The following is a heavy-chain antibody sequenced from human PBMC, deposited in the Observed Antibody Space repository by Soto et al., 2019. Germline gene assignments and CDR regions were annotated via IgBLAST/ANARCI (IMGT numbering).Heavy chain of an antibody. D-gene: IGHD3-22*01. V-gene: IGHV2-5*02. Sequence: QITLKESGPPLVKPTQTLTLTCTFSGFSLSTSGVGVGWIRQPPGKALEWLALIYWDDDKRYSPSLKSRLTIPKDTHKNQVVLTMTNMDPVDTATYYCARPGYYYDSSGYWNDDYWGQGTLVTVSS. CDR2: IYWDDDK. J-gene: IGHJ4*02. CDR3: ARPGYYYDSSGYWNDDY. CDR1: GFSLSTSGVG.